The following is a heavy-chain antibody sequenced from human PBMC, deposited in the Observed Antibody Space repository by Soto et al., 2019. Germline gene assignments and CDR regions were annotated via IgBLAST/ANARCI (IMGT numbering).Heavy chain of an antibody. J-gene: IGHJ4*01. CDR2: IEKDGSEK. V-gene: IGHV3-7*01. CDR1: GFTFTNSW. CDR3: AKWAGATAGIIDY. Sequence: EVQLVESGGGLVQPGGSVRLSCAASGFTFTNSWMNWVRQAPGKGLEWVANIEKDGSEKSYVDCVKGGFTSSRDNPTNSLCLLKNSPTAEDTAVYYCAKWAGATAGIIDYWGHGSLVTVSS. D-gene: IGHD6-13*01.